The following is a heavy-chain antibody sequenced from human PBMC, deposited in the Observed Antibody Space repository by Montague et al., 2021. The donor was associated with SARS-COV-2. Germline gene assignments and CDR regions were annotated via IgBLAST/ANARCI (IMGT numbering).Heavy chain of an antibody. CDR2: IHRDSSSI. V-gene: IGHV3-48*04. CDR3: ASAESDWSLHWFDF. Sequence: SLRLSCAASGFTFSRHSMNWVRQAPGKGLEWISYIHRDSSSILYADSVKGRFTISREDGKNSLFLQMNSLRADDTAVYYCASAESDWSLHWFDFWGQGTLVTVSS. J-gene: IGHJ4*02. CDR1: GFTFSRHS. D-gene: IGHD3-9*01.